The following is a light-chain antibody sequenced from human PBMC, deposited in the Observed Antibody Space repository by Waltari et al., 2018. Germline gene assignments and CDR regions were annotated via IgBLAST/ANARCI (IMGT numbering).Light chain of an antibody. Sequence: QSALTQPASVSGSPGQSITISCTGTSSDVGAYDFVSWYQHHPGKVPKVIIYEVSNRPSGVSSRFSASKSGNTASLTISGLQAEDEADYYCSSYTSTHIPFVFGTGTKVTVL. CDR3: SSYTSTHIPFV. V-gene: IGLV2-14*01. CDR1: SSDVGAYDF. J-gene: IGLJ1*01. CDR2: EVS.